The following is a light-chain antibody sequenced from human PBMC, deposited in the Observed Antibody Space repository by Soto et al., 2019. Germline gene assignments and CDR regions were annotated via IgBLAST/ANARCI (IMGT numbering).Light chain of an antibody. Sequence: IVLTQSPGTLSLSPGERATLSCRASQSVGSNFLAWYQQKRGQAPRILIYAASNRASGIPDRFSGSGSGSDFTLTISRPEPEDFAVYYCQQYGSPPWAFGHGTRVAI. CDR2: AAS. CDR1: QSVGSNF. CDR3: QQYGSPPWA. V-gene: IGKV3-20*01. J-gene: IGKJ1*01.